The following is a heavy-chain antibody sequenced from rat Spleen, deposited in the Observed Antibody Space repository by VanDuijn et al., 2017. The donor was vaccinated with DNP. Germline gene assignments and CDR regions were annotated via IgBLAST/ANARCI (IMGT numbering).Heavy chain of an antibody. Sequence: EVQMVESGGGLVQPGRSMKLSCAASGFTFSNYDMAWVRQAPKKGLEWVAAISTGGGNTYYRDSVKGRFTISRDNAKSILYLQMNSLRSEDTATYYCARHRYPLYYFDYWGQGVVVTVSS. CDR1: GFTFSNYD. CDR3: ARHRYPLYYFDY. J-gene: IGHJ2*01. D-gene: IGHD1-4*01. V-gene: IGHV5-25*01. CDR2: ISTGGGNT.